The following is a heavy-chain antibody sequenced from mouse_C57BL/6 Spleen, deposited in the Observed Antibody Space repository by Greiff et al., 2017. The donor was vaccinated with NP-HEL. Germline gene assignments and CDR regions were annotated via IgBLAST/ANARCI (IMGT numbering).Heavy chain of an antibody. J-gene: IGHJ1*03. Sequence: QVQLQQSGAELVKPGASVKISCKASGYAFSSYWMNWVKQRPGKGLEWIGQIYPGDGETNYNGKFKGKATLTADKSSSTAYMQLSSLTSEDSAVYFCARGHYEGYFDVWGTGTTVTVSS. CDR1: GYAFSSYW. CDR3: ARGHYEGYFDV. CDR2: IYPGDGET. V-gene: IGHV1-80*01. D-gene: IGHD2-1*01.